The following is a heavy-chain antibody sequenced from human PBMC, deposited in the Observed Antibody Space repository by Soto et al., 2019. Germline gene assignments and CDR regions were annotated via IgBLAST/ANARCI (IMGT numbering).Heavy chain of an antibody. CDR2: IDWDDDK. J-gene: IGHJ4*02. D-gene: IGHD5-12*01. Sequence: GPTLVNPTKTITQTCTFSGFSLSTSGMRVSWIRQPPGKALECLARIDWDDDKFYSTSLKTRLTISKDTSKNQVVLTMTNMDPVDTATYFCARGLSGRPFDYWGQGTLVTVSS. CDR1: GFSLSTSGMR. V-gene: IGHV2-70*04. CDR3: ARGLSGRPFDY.